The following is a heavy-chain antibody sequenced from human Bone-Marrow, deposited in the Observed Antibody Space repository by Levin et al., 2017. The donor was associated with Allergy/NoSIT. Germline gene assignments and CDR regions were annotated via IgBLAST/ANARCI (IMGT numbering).Heavy chain of an antibody. V-gene: IGHV4-34*01. CDR1: GGSLNDYS. D-gene: IGHD3-16*02. J-gene: IGHJ2*01. CDR2: IHHSGST. CDR3: ARGSQANRKARVYWYFDL. Sequence: ESLKISCAVYGGSLNDYSWNWVRQPPGKSLEWLGEIHHSGSTNYNPSLKSRLTISVEMSKNQISLNLTSVTAADTGRYYCARGSQANRKARVYWYFDLWGRETLVTVSS.